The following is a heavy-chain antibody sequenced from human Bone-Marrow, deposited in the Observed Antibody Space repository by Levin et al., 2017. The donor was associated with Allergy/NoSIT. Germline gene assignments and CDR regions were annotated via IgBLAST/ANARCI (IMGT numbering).Heavy chain of an antibody. V-gene: IGHV4-30-4*01. J-gene: IGHJ4*02. CDR2: IYHTGAT. CDR3: GRGNRGIDY. CDR1: GGSLSSGDYY. D-gene: IGHD6-13*01. Sequence: SETLSLTCTVSGGSLSSGDYYWTWIRQPPGKGLEWIGYIYHTGATYYNPSLMSRLTMSVDTSKNQFSLKLNSVTVADTAVYYCGRGNRGIDYWGPGTLVTVAS.